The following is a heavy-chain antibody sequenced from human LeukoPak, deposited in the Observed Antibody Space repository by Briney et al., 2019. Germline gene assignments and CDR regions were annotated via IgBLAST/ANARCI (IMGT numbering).Heavy chain of an antibody. D-gene: IGHD5-12*01. V-gene: IGHV3-23*01. CDR1: GFTFSSYA. J-gene: IGHJ4*02. CDR3: AKVMTTKRSGYDYEGGMDY. CDR2: ISGSGGST. Sequence: GVSLRLSCAASGFTFSSYAMSWVRQAPGKGLEWVSSISGSGGSTYYADSVKGRFTISRDNSKNTLYLQMNSLRAEDTAVYYGAKVMTTKRSGYDYEGGMDYWGQGTLVTVSS.